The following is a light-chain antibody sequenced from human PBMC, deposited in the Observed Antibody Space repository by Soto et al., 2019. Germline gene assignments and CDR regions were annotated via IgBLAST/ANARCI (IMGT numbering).Light chain of an antibody. Sequence: QSALTQPASVSGSPGQSITISCTGTSSDVGGFNYVSWYQQHPGKAPKLMIYDVTNRPSGVSYRFSGSKSGNTASLTISGLQDEDEADYYCNTYTSSSTYVFGTGTQLTFL. J-gene: IGLJ1*01. CDR3: NTYTSSSTYV. V-gene: IGLV2-14*03. CDR1: SSDVGGFNY. CDR2: DVT.